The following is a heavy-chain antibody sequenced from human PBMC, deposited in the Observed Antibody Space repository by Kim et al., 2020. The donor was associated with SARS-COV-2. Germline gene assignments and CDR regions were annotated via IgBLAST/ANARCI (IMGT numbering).Heavy chain of an antibody. J-gene: IGHJ4*01. CDR3: APYYDSNSYRGQWD. V-gene: IGHV1-18*01. CDR1: GYSFSNYG. Sequence: ASVKVSCKASGYSFSNYGLVWARQAPGQGLEWMGWISSNSGHTKYAQNVQGRVTLTTDISTNTGYMELSSLRSDDTAVYYCAPYYDSNSYRGQWDWGQGTPVTVSS. D-gene: IGHD3-22*01. CDR2: ISSNSGHT.